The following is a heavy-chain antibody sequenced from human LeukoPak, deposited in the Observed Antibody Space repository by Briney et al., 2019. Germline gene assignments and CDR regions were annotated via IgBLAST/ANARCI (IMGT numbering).Heavy chain of an antibody. CDR3: AKDPVSWGSYRSDY. D-gene: IGHD3-16*02. V-gene: IGHV3-30-3*02. CDR1: GFTFSSYA. J-gene: IGHJ4*02. CDR2: ISYDGSNK. Sequence: PGGSLRLSCAASGFTFSSYAMHWVRQAPGKGLEWVAVISYDGSNKYYADSVKGRFTISRDNSKNTLYLQMNSLRAEDTAVYYCAKDPVSWGSYRSDYWGQGTLVTVSS.